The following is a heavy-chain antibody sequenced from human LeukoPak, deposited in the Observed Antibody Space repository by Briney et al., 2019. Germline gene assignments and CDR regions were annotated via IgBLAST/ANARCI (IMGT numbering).Heavy chain of an antibody. J-gene: IGHJ4*02. Sequence: PGGSLRLSCAASGVTFSSGGMNWIWQAPRKGLEWVATIKLDGSDKYYVDSVKGRFTISRDNSKNTLCLQMNSLRAEATAVYYCAKGRLLYRYYFDYWGQGTLVTVSS. D-gene: IGHD2-8*02. CDR2: IKLDGSDK. CDR3: AKGRLLYRYYFDY. V-gene: IGHV3-7*03. CDR1: GVTFSSGG.